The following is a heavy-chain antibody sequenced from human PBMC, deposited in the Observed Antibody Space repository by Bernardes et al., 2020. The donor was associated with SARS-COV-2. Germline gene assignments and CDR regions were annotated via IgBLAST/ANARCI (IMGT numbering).Heavy chain of an antibody. CDR1: GGSISSYY. Sequence: SETLSLTCTVSGGSISSYYWSWIRQPAGKGLEWIGRIYTSGSTNYNPSLKSRVTMSVDTSKNQFSLKLSSVTAADTAVYYCARDGLGVTIFGVVIIHYGMEARGQGTTVAVSS. CDR2: IYTSGST. D-gene: IGHD3-3*01. V-gene: IGHV4-4*07. CDR3: ARDGLGVTIFGVVIIHYGMEA. J-gene: IGHJ6*02.